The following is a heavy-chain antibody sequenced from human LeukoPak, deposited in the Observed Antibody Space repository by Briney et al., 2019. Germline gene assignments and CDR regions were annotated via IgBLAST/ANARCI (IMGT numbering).Heavy chain of an antibody. D-gene: IGHD2-15*01. J-gene: IGHJ4*02. Sequence: SETLSLTCAVYGGSFSGYYWSWIRQPPGKGLEWIGEINHSGSTNYNPSLKSRVTISVDTSKNQFSPKLSSVTAADTAVYYCARGQPRYCSGGSCYSKQDYWGQGTLVTVSS. CDR2: INHSGST. CDR1: GGSFSGYY. CDR3: ARGQPRYCSGGSCYSKQDY. V-gene: IGHV4-34*01.